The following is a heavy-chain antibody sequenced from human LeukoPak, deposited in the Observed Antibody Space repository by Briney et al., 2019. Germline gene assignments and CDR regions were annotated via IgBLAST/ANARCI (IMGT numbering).Heavy chain of an antibody. CDR1: GFTFSSYG. J-gene: IGHJ4*02. V-gene: IGHV3-30*02. CDR3: AKDEGGGIDY. D-gene: IGHD3-16*01. CDR2: IRYDGSNK. Sequence: GGSLRLSCAASGFTFSSYGMHWVRQAPGKGLEWVAFIRYDGSNKYYADSVKGRFTISRDNSKNTLYLQTNSLRAEDTAVYYCAKDEGGGIDYWGQGTLVTVSS.